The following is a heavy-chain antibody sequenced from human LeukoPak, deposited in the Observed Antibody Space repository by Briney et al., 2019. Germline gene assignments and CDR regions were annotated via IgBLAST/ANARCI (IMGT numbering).Heavy chain of an antibody. CDR2: ISSNGGST. Sequence: GRSLRPSCSASGFTFGSYAMHWVRQAPGKGLEYVSAISSNGGSTYYADSVKGRFTISRDNSKNTLYLQMSSLRAEDTAVYYCVKGREEYDFWSGYYYQDAFDIWGQGTMVTVSS. J-gene: IGHJ3*02. V-gene: IGHV3-64D*09. CDR1: GFTFGSYA. D-gene: IGHD3-3*01. CDR3: VKGREEYDFWSGYYYQDAFDI.